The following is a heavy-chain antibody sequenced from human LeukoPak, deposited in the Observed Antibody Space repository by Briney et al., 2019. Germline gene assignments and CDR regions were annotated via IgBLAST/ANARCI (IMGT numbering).Heavy chain of an antibody. Sequence: ASVKVSCKASGYTFTSYDINWVRQARGQGLEGMGWMNPNRGNTVYAQKLQGRVTINRNTSISTAYMEVSSLRSEDTAVYYCARGVGITIFGVVIIGRYYFDYWGQGTLVTVSS. J-gene: IGHJ4*02. CDR2: MNPNRGNT. D-gene: IGHD3-3*01. CDR1: GYTFTSYD. V-gene: IGHV1-8*03. CDR3: ARGVGITIFGVVIIGRYYFDY.